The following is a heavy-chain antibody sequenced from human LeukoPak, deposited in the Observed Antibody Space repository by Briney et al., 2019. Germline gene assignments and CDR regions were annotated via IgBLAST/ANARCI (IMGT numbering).Heavy chain of an antibody. V-gene: IGHV4-34*01. J-gene: IGHJ4*02. CDR3: ARGYYDSSGYYLYYFDY. D-gene: IGHD3-22*01. Sequence: SETLSLTCAVYGGSFSGYYWSRIRQPPGKGLEWIGEIKHSGSTNYNPSLKSRVTISVDTSKNQFSLKLSSVTAADTAVYYCARGYYDSSGYYLYYFDYWGQGTLVTVSS. CDR1: GGSFSGYY. CDR2: IKHSGST.